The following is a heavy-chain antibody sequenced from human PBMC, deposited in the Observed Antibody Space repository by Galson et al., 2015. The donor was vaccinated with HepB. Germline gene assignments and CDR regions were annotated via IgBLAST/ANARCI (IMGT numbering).Heavy chain of an antibody. CDR2: IHSNGNI. J-gene: IGHJ5*02. V-gene: IGHV4-39*01. CDR1: GGSTSSSSYY. Sequence: LTCTVSGGSTSSSSYYWAWIRHSPGKGLEWIGSIHSNGNIYYNPSLKSRVTISLDTSKNQFSLKLISVTAADTAVYHCASRNHDALTGYYDWFDPWGQGTLVTVSS. D-gene: IGHD3-9*01. CDR3: ASRNHDALTGYYDWFDP.